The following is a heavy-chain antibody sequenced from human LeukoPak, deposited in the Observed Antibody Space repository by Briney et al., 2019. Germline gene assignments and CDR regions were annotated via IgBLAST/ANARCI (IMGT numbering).Heavy chain of an antibody. CDR3: ARDHRAHSGSSPADP. CDR1: GYSINSGFY. D-gene: IGHD1-26*01. CDR2: IYHSGST. V-gene: IGHV4-38-2*02. Sequence: SETLSLTCTVSGYSINSGFYWGWIRQPPGKGLEWIGSIYHSGSTHYKSSLKSRVTISVDTSKNQLSLELTSVTVADTAVYYCARDHRAHSGSSPADPWGQGTLVTVSS. J-gene: IGHJ5*02.